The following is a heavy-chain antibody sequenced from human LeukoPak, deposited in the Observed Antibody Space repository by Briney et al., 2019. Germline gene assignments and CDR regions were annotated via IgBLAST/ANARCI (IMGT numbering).Heavy chain of an antibody. Sequence: LGGSLRLSCAASGFTFSSYAMSWVRQAPGKGLEWVSAISGSGGSTYYADSVKGRFTISRDNSKNTLYLQMNSLRAEDTAVYYCAKVRGYSTSSPYWGQGTLVTVSS. CDR2: ISGSGGST. D-gene: IGHD6-6*01. CDR3: AKVRGYSTSSPY. J-gene: IGHJ4*02. V-gene: IGHV3-23*01. CDR1: GFTFSSYA.